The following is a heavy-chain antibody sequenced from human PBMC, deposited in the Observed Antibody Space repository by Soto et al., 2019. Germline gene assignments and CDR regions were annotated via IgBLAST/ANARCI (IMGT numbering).Heavy chain of an antibody. CDR2: IYYSGST. J-gene: IGHJ4*02. CDR3: ARDYYGSGSYGL. D-gene: IGHD3-10*01. CDR1: GGSISSYY. V-gene: IGHV4-59*01. Sequence: SETLSLTCTVSGGSISSYYWSWIRQPPGKGLEWIGYIYYSGSTNYNPSLKSRVTISVDTSTSTAYMELSSLRSEDTAVYYCARDYYGSGSYGLWGQGTLVTVSS.